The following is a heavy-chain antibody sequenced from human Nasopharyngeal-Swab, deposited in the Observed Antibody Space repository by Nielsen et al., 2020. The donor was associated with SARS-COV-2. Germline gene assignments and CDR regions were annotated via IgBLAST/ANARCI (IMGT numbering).Heavy chain of an antibody. J-gene: IGHJ4*02. CDR3: AHYSSGSLSSPRGRGYFDY. CDR1: GVSFSGYY. V-gene: IGHV4-34*01. CDR2: INHSGST. D-gene: IGHD1-26*01. Sequence: SETLSLTCAVYGVSFSGYYWSWIRQPPGKGLEWIGEINHSGSTNYNPSLKSRVTISVDTSKNQFSLKLSSVTAADTAVYYCAHYSSGSLSSPRGRGYFDYWGQGTLVTVSS.